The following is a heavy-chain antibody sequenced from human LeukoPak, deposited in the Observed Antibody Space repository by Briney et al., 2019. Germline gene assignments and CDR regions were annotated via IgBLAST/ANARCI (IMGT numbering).Heavy chain of an antibody. CDR3: ARDQVGWGYFDL. J-gene: IGHJ2*01. CDR2: IIPIFGTA. D-gene: IGHD1-26*01. V-gene: IGHV1-69*01. Sequence: GASVKVSCKASGGTFSSYAISWVRQAPGQGLEWMGGIIPIFGTANYAQKFQGRVTITADESTSTAYMELSSLRSEDTAVYYCARDQVGWGYFDLWGRGTLVTVSS. CDR1: GGTFSSYA.